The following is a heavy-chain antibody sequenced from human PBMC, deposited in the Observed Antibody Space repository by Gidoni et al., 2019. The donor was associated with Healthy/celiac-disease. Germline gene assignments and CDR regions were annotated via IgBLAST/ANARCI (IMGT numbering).Heavy chain of an antibody. Sequence: QVQLVQSGAAVQKPGASVTVSCKGSGYTRTELSMHWVRQEPGKGLEWMGGVEPEDGEAIYAQKYQGRVTMTEDTSTDTAYMELSSLRAEDTAVYYCATVTPYYDFWSGYYPPYYYGMDVWGQGTTVTVSS. V-gene: IGHV1-24*01. J-gene: IGHJ6*02. CDR1: GYTRTELS. D-gene: IGHD3-3*01. CDR2: VEPEDGEA. CDR3: ATVTPYYDFWSGYYPPYYYGMDV.